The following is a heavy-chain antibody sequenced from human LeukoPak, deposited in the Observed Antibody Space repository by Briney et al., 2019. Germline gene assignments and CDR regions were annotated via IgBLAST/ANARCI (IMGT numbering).Heavy chain of an antibody. CDR1: GFTFSSYA. D-gene: IGHD1-1*01. J-gene: IGHJ4*02. CDR3: AGPTGTMAWYFDY. CDR2: ISGSGGTT. V-gene: IGHV3-23*01. Sequence: PGGSLRLSCAASGFTFSSYAMSWVRQAPGKGLEWVSAISGSGGTTYYADSVKGRFTISRDNSKNTLFLQMNNLRAEDTAVYYCAGPTGTMAWYFDYWGQGTLVTVSS.